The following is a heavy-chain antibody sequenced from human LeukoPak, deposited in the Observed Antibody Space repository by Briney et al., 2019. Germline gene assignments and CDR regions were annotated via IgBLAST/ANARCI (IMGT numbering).Heavy chain of an antibody. V-gene: IGHV4-30-2*01. CDR2: SDHKGNT. Sequence: SETLSLTCAVSGGSISSDLYSWSWTRQPPGKGLEWIGYSDHKGNTYYNPSLKSRVTVSVDRSKNLFSLKLSSVTAADTAVYFCARDSSHGANSWGPIFDIWGQGAMVTVSS. J-gene: IGHJ3*02. D-gene: IGHD4-23*01. CDR3: ARDSSHGANSWGPIFDI. CDR1: GGSISSDLYS.